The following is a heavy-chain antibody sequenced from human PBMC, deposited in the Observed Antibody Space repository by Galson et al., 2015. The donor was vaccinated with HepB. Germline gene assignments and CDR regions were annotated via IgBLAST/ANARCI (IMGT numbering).Heavy chain of an antibody. V-gene: IGHV4-39*01. CDR2: IYYSGST. J-gene: IGHJ5*02. CDR1: GGSISSSSYY. Sequence: SETLSLTCTVSGGSISSSSYYWGWIRQPPGKGLEWIGSIYYSGSTYYNPSLKGRVTISVDTSKNQFSLKLSSVTAADTAVYYCARHGRSGYPTNWFDPWGQGTLVTVSS. CDR3: ARHGRSGYPTNWFDP. D-gene: IGHD3-3*01.